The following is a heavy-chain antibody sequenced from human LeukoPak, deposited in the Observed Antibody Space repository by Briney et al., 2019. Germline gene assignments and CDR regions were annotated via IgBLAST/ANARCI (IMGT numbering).Heavy chain of an antibody. D-gene: IGHD3-3*01. CDR1: GFIVSGDY. CDR3: ARHDWFDP. J-gene: IGHJ5*02. CDR2: IYTGGST. Sequence: GGSLRLSCAASGFIVSGDYMSWVRQAPGKGLEWVSVIYTGGSTYYADSVKGRLTISRDSSKNTLYLQMNSLRAEDTAVYYCARHDWFDPWGQGTLVTVSS. V-gene: IGHV3-53*01.